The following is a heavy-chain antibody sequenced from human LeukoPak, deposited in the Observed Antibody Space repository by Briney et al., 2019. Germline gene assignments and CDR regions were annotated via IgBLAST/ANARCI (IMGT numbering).Heavy chain of an antibody. J-gene: IGHJ4*02. Sequence: GGSLRLSCAASGFTFSNSWMSWVRQAPGKGLEWVANIRQDGGEKYYVDSVKGRLTISRDNAKNSLYLQMDSLRVEDTAVYYCAKESLHSSRPERHIDYWGQGTLVTVSS. CDR3: AKESLHSSRPERHIDY. D-gene: IGHD2-2*01. V-gene: IGHV3-7*01. CDR2: IRQDGGEK. CDR1: GFTFSNSW.